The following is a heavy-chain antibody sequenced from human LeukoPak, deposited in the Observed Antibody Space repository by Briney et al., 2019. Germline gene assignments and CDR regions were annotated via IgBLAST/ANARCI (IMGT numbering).Heavy chain of an antibody. V-gene: IGHV4-30-4*01. CDR2: IYYSGST. D-gene: IGHD3-22*01. Sequence: SETLSLTCTVSGGSISSGDCYWSWIRQPPGKGLEWIGYIYYSGSTYYNPSLKSRVTISVDTSKNQFSLKLGSVTAADTAVYYCARRISDYYDSSGFGQWGQGTLGTVSS. CDR3: ARRISDYYDSSGFGQ. J-gene: IGHJ4*02. CDR1: GGSISSGDCY.